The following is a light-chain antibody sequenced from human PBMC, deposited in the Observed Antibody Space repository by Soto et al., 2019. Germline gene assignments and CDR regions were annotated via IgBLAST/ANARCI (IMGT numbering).Light chain of an antibody. CDR1: QGLXRW. J-gene: IGKJ4*01. CDR2: YAS. CDR3: QQLRRDTRT. Sequence: TKWAAMLCASAGDSWSITCRDSQGLXRWFAWYQQQPGKAPKVLXDYASTLPSGGPSRLSGSGSETEFSLTIRALQPEDFANYYCQQLRRDTRTVGGGTKVDIK. V-gene: IGKV1-9*01.